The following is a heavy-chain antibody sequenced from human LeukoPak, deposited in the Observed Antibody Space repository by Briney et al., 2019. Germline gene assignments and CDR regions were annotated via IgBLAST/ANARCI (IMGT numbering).Heavy chain of an antibody. V-gene: IGHV4-39*07. J-gene: IGHJ4*02. CDR3: ASSVGPLGSIDY. Sequence: SETLSLTCTVSGGSISSSSYYWGWIRQPPGKGLEWIGSIYYSGSTYYNPSLKSRVTISVDTSKNQFSLKLSSVAAADTAVYYCASSVGPLGSIDYWGQGTLVTVSS. CDR2: IYYSGST. D-gene: IGHD1-26*01. CDR1: GGSISSSSYY.